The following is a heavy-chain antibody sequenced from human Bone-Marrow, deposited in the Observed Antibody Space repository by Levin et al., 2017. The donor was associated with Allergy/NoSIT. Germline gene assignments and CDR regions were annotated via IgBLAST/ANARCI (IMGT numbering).Heavy chain of an antibody. J-gene: IGHJ4*02. CDR3: ATAPRSGSWSNFHY. CDR1: GYTLTKIS. V-gene: IGHV1-24*01. Sequence: ASVKVSCKVPGYTLTKISIHWVRQAPGKGLEWMGGFDPEDGEKIYAQRFQGRVTMTEDSSTDTAYIQLSSLRSDDTAIYYCATAPRSGSWSNFHYWGQGSLVTVSS. D-gene: IGHD6-13*01. CDR2: FDPEDGEK.